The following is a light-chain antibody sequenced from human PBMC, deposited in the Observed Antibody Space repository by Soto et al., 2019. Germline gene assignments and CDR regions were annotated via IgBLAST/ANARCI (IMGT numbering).Light chain of an antibody. Sequence: EIVLTQSPSTLSLSPGNRATLSCRASQSASGYLAWYQQQPGQAPMLLIYDASNRATGIPARFSGSGSGTDFTLTFAVLEPEDFAVYYCQQRRNWPSTFGGGTKVEI. CDR3: QQRRNWPST. CDR2: DAS. J-gene: IGKJ4*01. CDR1: QSASGY. V-gene: IGKV3-11*01.